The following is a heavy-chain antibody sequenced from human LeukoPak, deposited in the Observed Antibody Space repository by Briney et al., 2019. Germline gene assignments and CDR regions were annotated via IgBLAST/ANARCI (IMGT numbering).Heavy chain of an antibody. J-gene: IGHJ4*02. CDR2: MNPNSGNT. V-gene: IGHV1-8*01. Sequence: GASVKVPCKASGYTFTSYDINWVRQATGQGLEWMGWMNPNSGNTGYAQKFQGRVTMTRNTSISTAYMELSSLRSEDTAVYYCATVWRSGSYGGFDYWGQGTLVTVSS. D-gene: IGHD1-26*01. CDR3: ATVWRSGSYGGFDY. CDR1: GYTFTSYD.